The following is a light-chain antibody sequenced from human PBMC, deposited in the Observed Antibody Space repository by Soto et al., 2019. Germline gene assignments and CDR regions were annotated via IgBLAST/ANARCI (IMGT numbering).Light chain of an antibody. CDR1: QRLLHITGETF. CDR3: MQSTQLPPT. Sequence: DGGMTQTPLSRSVAPGQPPSISGKASQRLLHITGETFLFWYLQKPPQPPQLLIYEVSTRVSAVPDRFSGSGSGTDFTLEISRVETDDVGIYYCMQSTQLPPTFGQGTRLEIK. J-gene: IGKJ5*01. V-gene: IGKV2D-29*01. CDR2: EVS.